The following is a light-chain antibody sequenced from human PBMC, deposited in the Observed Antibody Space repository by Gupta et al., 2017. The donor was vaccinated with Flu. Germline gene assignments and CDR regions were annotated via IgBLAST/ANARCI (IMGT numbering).Light chain of an antibody. J-gene: IGKJ2*01. V-gene: IGKV3-20*01. Sequence: EIVLTQSPGTLSLSPGERATLSCRASQSVSSNYLAWYQQKPDQAPRLLIYGASTRATGIPDRFSGSGSGTDFTLTISRLEPEDFAVYYCQQYGSSPGYTFGQGTKLEIK. CDR3: QQYGSSPGYT. CDR2: GAS. CDR1: QSVSSNY.